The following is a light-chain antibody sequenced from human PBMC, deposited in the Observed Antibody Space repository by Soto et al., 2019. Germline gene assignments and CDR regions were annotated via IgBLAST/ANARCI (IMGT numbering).Light chain of an antibody. CDR3: QHYNDWHPAFT. V-gene: IGKV3-15*01. CDR2: GAS. Sequence: EILMTQSPATLSVSPGERATLSCRASQSLSRNLAWYQQKPGQAPRLLIYGASTRASGIPARFSGSGSGTAFTLTISSLQSEDFALYYCQHYNDWHPAFTFGPGTKVDI. J-gene: IGKJ3*01. CDR1: QSLSRN.